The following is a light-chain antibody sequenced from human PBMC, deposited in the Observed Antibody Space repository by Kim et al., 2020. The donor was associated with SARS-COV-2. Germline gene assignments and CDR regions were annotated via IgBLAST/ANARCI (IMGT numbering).Light chain of an antibody. CDR3: SSYTSSSIV. CDR2: DVS. CDR1: CSDVGGYNY. Sequence: QSALTQPASVSGSPGQSITISCTGTCSDVGGYNYVSWYQQHPGKAPKLMIYDVSKRPSGVSNRFSGSKSGNTASLTISGLQAEDEADYYCSSYTSSSIVFGGGTQLTVL. J-gene: IGLJ3*02. V-gene: IGLV2-14*01.